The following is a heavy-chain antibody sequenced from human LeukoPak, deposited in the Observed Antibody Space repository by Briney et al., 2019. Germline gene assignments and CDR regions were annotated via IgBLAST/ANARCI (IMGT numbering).Heavy chain of an antibody. CDR2: IIPIFGTA. D-gene: IGHD3-10*01. Sequence: AAVKVSFTASGGTFSIYAISWVRQAPCQGLEWMGGIIPIFGTANYAQKFQGRVTITADESTSTAYMELSSLRSEDTAVYYCVWFGESKVGYWGQGTLVTVSS. J-gene: IGHJ4*02. CDR1: GGTFSIYA. V-gene: IGHV1-69*13. CDR3: VWFGESKVGY.